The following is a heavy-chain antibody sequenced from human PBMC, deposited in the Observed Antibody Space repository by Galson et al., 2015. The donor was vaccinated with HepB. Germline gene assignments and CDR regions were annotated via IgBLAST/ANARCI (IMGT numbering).Heavy chain of an antibody. CDR1: GFTFSSYS. J-gene: IGHJ4*02. D-gene: IGHD4-23*01. V-gene: IGHV3-9*01. Sequence: SLRLSCAASGFTFSSYSMNWVRQAPGKGLEWVSGISWNSGSIGYADSVKGRFTISRDNAKNSLYLQMNSLRAEDTALYYCAKDTNGGDFDYWGQGTLVTVSS. CDR2: ISWNSGSI. CDR3: AKDTNGGDFDY.